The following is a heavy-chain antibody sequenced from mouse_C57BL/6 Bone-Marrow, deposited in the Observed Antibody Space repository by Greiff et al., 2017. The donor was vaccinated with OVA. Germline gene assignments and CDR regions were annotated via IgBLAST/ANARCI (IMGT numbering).Heavy chain of an antibody. V-gene: IGHV1-69*01. CDR1: GYTFTSYW. J-gene: IGHJ3*01. CDR2: IDPSDSYT. Sequence: VQLQQPGAELVMPGASVKLSCKASGYTFTSYWMHWVKQRPGQGLEWIGEIDPSDSYTNYNQKFKGKSTLPVDNSSSTAYMQLSSLTSEDSAVYYCARTYYSNSWFAYWGQGTLVTVSA. CDR3: ARTYYSNSWFAY. D-gene: IGHD2-5*01.